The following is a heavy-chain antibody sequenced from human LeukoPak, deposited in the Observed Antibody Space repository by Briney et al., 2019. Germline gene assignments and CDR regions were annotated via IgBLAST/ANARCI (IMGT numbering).Heavy chain of an antibody. J-gene: IGHJ4*02. D-gene: IGHD2-15*01. Sequence: ASVKVSCKASGYSFTSHYMHWVRQAPGQGLEWMGLINPRGTATRYAESFQGRLTLTRDLSTSTDYMELSSLRSDDTAVYFCARDVSVAANSYYFDYWGQGTLVTVSS. CDR3: ARDVSVAANSYYFDY. V-gene: IGHV1-46*01. CDR2: INPRGTAT. CDR1: GYSFTSHY.